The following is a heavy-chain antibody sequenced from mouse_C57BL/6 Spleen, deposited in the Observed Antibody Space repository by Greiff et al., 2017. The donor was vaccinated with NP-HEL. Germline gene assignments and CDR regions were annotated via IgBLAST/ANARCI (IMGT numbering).Heavy chain of an antibody. V-gene: IGHV1-26*01. CDR3: AREIYAMDY. CDR1: GYTFTDYY. J-gene: IGHJ4*01. CDR2: INPNNGGT. Sequence: EVQLQQSGPELVKPGASVKISCKASGYTFTDYYMNWVKQSHGKSLEWIGDINPNNGGTSYNQKFKGKATLTVDKSSSTAYMELRSLTSEDSAVYYCAREIYAMDYWGQGTSVTVSS.